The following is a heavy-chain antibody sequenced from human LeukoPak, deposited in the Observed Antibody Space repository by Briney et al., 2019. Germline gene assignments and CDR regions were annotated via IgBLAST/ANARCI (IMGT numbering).Heavy chain of an antibody. CDR3: ARDQFSSPRFDY. CDR2: IIPILGIA. J-gene: IGHJ4*02. V-gene: IGHV1-69*04. Sequence: ASVKVSCKASGGTFSSYTISWVRQAPGQGLEWMGRIIPILGIANYAQKFQGRVTITADKSTSTAYMELSSLRSEDTAVYYCARDQFSSPRFDYWGQGTLVTVSS. CDR1: GGTFSSYT.